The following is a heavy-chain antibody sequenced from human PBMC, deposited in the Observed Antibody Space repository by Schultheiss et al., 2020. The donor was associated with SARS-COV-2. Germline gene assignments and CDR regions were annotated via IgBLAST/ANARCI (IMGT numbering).Heavy chain of an antibody. CDR2: ISSSGSNI. D-gene: IGHD2-2*01. CDR3: ARAPRKDIVVVPAAQEPYYYYYGMDV. J-gene: IGHJ6*02. CDR1: GFTFSDYY. Sequence: GESLKISCAASGFTFSDYYMSWIRQAPGKGLEWVSYISSSGSNIYYAESVTGRFTISRDNAKNSLYLQMNSLRAEDTAVYYCARAPRKDIVVVPAAQEPYYYYYGMDVWGQGTTVTVSS. V-gene: IGHV3-11*01.